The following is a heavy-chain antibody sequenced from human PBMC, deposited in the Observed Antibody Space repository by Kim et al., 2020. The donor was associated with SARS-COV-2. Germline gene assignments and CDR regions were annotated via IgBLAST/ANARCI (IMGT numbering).Heavy chain of an antibody. V-gene: IGHV3-23*01. J-gene: IGHJ4*02. D-gene: IGHD6-19*01. CDR1: GFTFSGYA. CDR3: AKDRIAVGDSAKKGSFDY. Sequence: GGSLRLSCAASGFTFSGYAMSWVRQAPGKGLEWVSGISGSGTNTYYADFVKGRFTISRDNSKNTLYLQMNSLRAEDTAVYYCAKDRIAVGDSAKKGSFDYWGQGTLVTVSS. CDR2: ISGSGTNT.